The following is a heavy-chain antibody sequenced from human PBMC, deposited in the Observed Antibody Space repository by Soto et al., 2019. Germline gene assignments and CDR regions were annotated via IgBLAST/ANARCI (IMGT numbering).Heavy chain of an antibody. V-gene: IGHV1-69*06. J-gene: IGHJ6*02. Sequence: QVQLVQSGAEVKKPGSSVKVSCKASGGTFSSYAISWVRQAPGQGLEWMGGIIPIFGTANYAQKFQGRVTITADKSTSTAYMELSSLRSEDTAVYYCARDPDPLRAYYSYGMDVWGQGTTVTVSS. CDR2: IIPIFGTA. CDR1: GGTFSSYA. CDR3: ARDPDPLRAYYSYGMDV.